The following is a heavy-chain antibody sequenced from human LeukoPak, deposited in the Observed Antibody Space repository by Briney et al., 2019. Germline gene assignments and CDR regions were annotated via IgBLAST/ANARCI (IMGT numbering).Heavy chain of an antibody. J-gene: IGHJ4*02. CDR2: IYYTGRT. D-gene: IGHD3/OR15-3a*01. CDR3: ATQAAGGLLDY. CDR1: GDSISSTTYY. Sequence: PSETLSLTCTVSGDSISSTTYYWAWIRQPPGKGLEWIGSIYYTGRTHYIPSLKSRVTISLDTSKNQFSLNLSSVTAADTAVYYCATQAAGGLLDYWGQGTLVTVSS. V-gene: IGHV4-39*01.